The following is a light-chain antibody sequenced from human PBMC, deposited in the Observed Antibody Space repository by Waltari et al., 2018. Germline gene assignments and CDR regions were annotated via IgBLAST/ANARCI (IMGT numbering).Light chain of an antibody. V-gene: IGLV2-14*01. J-gene: IGLJ3*02. CDR3: CSFTSRSTWV. CDR2: DVS. Sequence: QSALTQPASVSGSPGQSTTIPCPGTSSDVGGYNYVSWYQQHPGKVPKLLIFDVSNRPSGVSNRFSGSKSGNTASLTISGLQAEDESDYYCCSFTSRSTWVFGGGTKLTVL. CDR1: SSDVGGYNY.